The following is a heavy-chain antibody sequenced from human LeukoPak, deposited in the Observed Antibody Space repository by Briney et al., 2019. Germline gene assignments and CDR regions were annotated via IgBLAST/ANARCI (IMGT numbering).Heavy chain of an antibody. Sequence: ASVKVSCKVSGYTLTELSMHWVRQAPGKGLEWMGGFDPEDGETIYAQKFQGRVTMTEDTSTDTAYMELSSLRSEDTAVYYCATDRMWYSSSWYYFDYWAREPWSPSPQ. CDR3: ATDRMWYSSSWYYFDY. V-gene: IGHV1-24*01. CDR2: FDPEDGET. D-gene: IGHD6-13*01. J-gene: IGHJ4*02. CDR1: GYTLTELS.